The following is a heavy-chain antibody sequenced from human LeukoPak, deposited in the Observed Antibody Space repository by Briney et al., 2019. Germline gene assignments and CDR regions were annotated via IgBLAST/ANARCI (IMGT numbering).Heavy chain of an antibody. CDR1: GITLSNYG. CDR2: ISGSGGGT. Sequence: GGSLRLSCAVSGITLSNYGMSWVRQAPGKGLEWAAGISGSGGGTNYADSVKGRFTIYRDNSKNTLYLQMNSLRAEDTAVYFCAKRGVVIRVILVGFHKEAYYFDSWGQGALVTVSS. CDR3: AKRGVVIRVILVGFHKEAYYFDS. D-gene: IGHD3-22*01. V-gene: IGHV3-23*01. J-gene: IGHJ4*02.